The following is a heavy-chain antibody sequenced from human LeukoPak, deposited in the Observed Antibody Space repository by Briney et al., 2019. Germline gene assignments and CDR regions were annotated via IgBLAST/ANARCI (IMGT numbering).Heavy chain of an antibody. CDR3: ATSSTVTHTRDP. V-gene: IGHV1-2*02. J-gene: IGHJ5*02. CDR2: INPHSGAT. Sequence: ASVKVSCKASGYGFSDVYFNWVRQAPGQGLEWMGWINPHSGATNYAQRFQGRFSMDASFDTAYMELSRLTSDDTAVYYCATSSTVTHTRDPWGQGTLVTVSS. D-gene: IGHD4-11*01. CDR1: GYGFSDVY.